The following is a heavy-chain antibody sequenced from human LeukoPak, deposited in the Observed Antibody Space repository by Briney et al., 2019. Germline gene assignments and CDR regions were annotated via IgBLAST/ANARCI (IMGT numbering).Heavy chain of an antibody. Sequence: ASVKVSCKASGYTFTSYYMHWVRQAPGQGLEWMGIINPSGGSTSYAQKFQGRVTMTRDTSTSTVYMELSSLRAEDTAVYYCAISAVTTRALWDWGQGTLVTVSS. J-gene: IGHJ4*02. CDR1: GYTFTSYY. CDR3: AISAVTTRALWD. V-gene: IGHV1-46*01. D-gene: IGHD4-17*01. CDR2: INPSGGST.